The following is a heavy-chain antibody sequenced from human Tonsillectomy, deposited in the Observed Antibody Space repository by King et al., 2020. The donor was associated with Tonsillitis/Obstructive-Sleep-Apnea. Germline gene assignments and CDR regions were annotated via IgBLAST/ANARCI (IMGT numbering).Heavy chain of an antibody. Sequence: QLVQSGAEVKKPGSSVKVSCKASGGTFSNYAINWVRQAPGQGLEWMGGIIPIFVTANYSQKFQGRVTITADESSSTAYMELSSLRSEDTAVYYCARGPFGVVVVAATPYYFDYWGQGTLVTVSS. CDR3: ARGPFGVVVVAATPYYFDY. J-gene: IGHJ4*02. D-gene: IGHD2-15*01. CDR1: GGTFSNYA. CDR2: IIPIFVTA. V-gene: IGHV1-69*01.